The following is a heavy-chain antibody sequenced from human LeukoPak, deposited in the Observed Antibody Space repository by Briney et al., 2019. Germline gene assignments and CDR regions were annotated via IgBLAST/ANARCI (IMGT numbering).Heavy chain of an antibody. D-gene: IGHD5-12*01. J-gene: IGHJ4*02. CDR2: INPSGGST. Sequence: GASVKVSCEASGYTFTSYYMHWVRQAPGQGLEWMGIINPSGGSTSYAQKFQGRVTMTRDTSTSTVYMELGSLRSEDTAVYYCARLYSGYDYEVLADYWGQGTLVTVSS. CDR1: GYTFTSYY. CDR3: ARLYSGYDYEVLADY. V-gene: IGHV1-46*01.